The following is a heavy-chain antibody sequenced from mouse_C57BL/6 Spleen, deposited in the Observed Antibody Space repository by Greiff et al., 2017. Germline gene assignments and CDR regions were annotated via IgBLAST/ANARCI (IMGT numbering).Heavy chain of an antibody. CDR2: IDPETGGT. CDR1: GYSFTDYE. Sequence: VQLQQSGAELVRPGASVTLSCKASGYSFTDYEMHWVKQTPVHGLEWIGAIDPETGGTAYNQKFKGKAILTADKSSSTAYMELRSLTSEDSAVYYCKRRREDTGDVWGKGTTVTVSS. D-gene: IGHD5-1-1*01. CDR3: KRRREDTGDV. J-gene: IGHJ1*03. V-gene: IGHV1-15*01.